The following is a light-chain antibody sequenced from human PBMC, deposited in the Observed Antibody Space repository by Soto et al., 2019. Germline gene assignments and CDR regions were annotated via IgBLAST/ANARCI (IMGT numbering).Light chain of an antibody. CDR3: CSNAGSYSYV. Sequence: QSALTQPRSVSGSPGQSVTISCTGTSSDVGGYNYVSWYQQHPGKAPKLMIYDVSKRPSGVPDRFSGSKSGNTASLTNSGLQAEDEADYYCCSNAGSYSYVFGTGTKVTVL. J-gene: IGLJ1*01. V-gene: IGLV2-11*01. CDR1: SSDVGGYNY. CDR2: DVS.